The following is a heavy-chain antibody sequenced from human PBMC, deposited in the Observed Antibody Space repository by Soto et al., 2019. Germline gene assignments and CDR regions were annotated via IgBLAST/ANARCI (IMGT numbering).Heavy chain of an antibody. CDR1: GFTFSTYW. CDR3: ARDLAGVDDS. CDR2: VNPDGTTT. V-gene: IGHV3-74*01. D-gene: IGHD7-27*01. Sequence: EVQLVESGGGLVQPGGSLRLSCAASGFTFSTYWMHWVRQVPGKGLVWVSRVNPDGTTTNYAASVKGRFTISRDNAKNTVHLQMNSLRGDDTAVYFCARDLAGVDDSWGQGTLVTVSS. J-gene: IGHJ4*02.